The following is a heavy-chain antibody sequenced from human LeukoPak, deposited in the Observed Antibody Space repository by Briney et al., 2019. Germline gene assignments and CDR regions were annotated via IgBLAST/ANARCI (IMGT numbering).Heavy chain of an antibody. D-gene: IGHD3-16*01. V-gene: IGHV3-15*01. CDR1: GFTFSNAW. J-gene: IGHJ4*02. CDR3: TQGGGDY. CDR2: IKSKTDGGAI. Sequence: GGSLRLSCEASGFTFSNAWMSWVRQAPGKGLEWVGRIKSKTDGGAIDYGAPVKSRFTISRDDSKNTLYLQMNSLKIEDTAVYYCTQGGGDYWGQGTLVTVSS.